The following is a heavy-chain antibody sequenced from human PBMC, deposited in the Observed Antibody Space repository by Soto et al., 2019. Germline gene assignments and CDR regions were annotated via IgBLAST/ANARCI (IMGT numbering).Heavy chain of an antibody. D-gene: IGHD3-22*01. V-gene: IGHV3-53*01. Sequence: EVQLVESGGGLIQPGGSLSLSFAASGFTVGSNYISWVRQAPGKGLEWVSLIYSGGSIYYADCVKGRFTFSRDNSKNMLDLQMNSLRAEDTAVYYCARGYYDSTAYFDYWGQGTLVTVSS. CDR2: IYSGGSI. CDR1: GFTVGSNY. CDR3: ARGYYDSTAYFDY. J-gene: IGHJ4*02.